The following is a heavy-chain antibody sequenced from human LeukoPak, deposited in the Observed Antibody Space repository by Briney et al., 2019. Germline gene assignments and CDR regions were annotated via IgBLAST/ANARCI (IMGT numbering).Heavy chain of an antibody. CDR1: GFTFSSYA. D-gene: IGHD3-3*01. CDR3: AKDYDFWSGYLPNRVGCYYYGMDV. V-gene: IGHV3-23*01. J-gene: IGHJ6*02. CDR2: ISGSGGST. Sequence: GGSLRLSCAASGFTFSSYAMSWVRQAPGKGLEWVSAISGSGGSTYYADSVKGRFTISRDNSKNTLYLQMNSLRAEDTAVYYCAKDYDFWSGYLPNRVGCYYYGMDVWGQGTTVTVSS.